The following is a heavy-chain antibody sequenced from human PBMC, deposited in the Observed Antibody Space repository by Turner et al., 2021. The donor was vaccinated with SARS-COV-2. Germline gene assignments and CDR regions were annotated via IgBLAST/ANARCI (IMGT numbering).Heavy chain of an antibody. CDR3: AKGGWYYDILTGSYFEY. D-gene: IGHD3-9*01. V-gene: IGHV3-30*18. Sequence: QVQLVESGGGVVQPGRSLRLSCAASGFTFSSYGMHWVRQAQGKGLEWVVVISYDGSNKYYADSVKGRFTISRDNSKNTLYLQMNSLRAEDTAVYYCAKGGWYYDILTGSYFEYWGQGTLVTVSS. CDR2: ISYDGSNK. J-gene: IGHJ4*02. CDR1: GFTFSSYG.